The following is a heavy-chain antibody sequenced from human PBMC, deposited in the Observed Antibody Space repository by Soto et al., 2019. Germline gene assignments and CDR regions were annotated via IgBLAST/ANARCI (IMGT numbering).Heavy chain of an antibody. J-gene: IGHJ4*02. V-gene: IGHV1-69*01. CDR2: IIPILNSP. Sequence: QVQLVQSGAEVKKPGSSVKVSCKASGGTFGSYAITWVRRAPGQGLEWLGGIIPILNSPAYAQKFQDRVVITADEITNTAYMELNSLRFDDTAVYYCAKVVHSSTGYGYFDYWGQGTLFTVSS. CDR1: GGTFGSYA. D-gene: IGHD6-13*01. CDR3: AKVVHSSTGYGYFDY.